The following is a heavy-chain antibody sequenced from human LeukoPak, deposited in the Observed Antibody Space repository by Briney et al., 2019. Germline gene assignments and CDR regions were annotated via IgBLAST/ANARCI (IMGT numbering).Heavy chain of an antibody. CDR1: GFTFSSYS. CDR2: ISSSSSYI. J-gene: IGHJ4*02. CDR3: ARASLEAAFDY. D-gene: IGHD6-25*01. V-gene: IGHV3-21*01. Sequence: GGFLRLSCAASGFTFSSYSMNWVRQAPGKGLEWVSSISSSSSYIYYADSVKGRFTISRDNAKNSLYLQMNSLRAEDTAVYYCARASLEAAFDYWGQGTLVTVSS.